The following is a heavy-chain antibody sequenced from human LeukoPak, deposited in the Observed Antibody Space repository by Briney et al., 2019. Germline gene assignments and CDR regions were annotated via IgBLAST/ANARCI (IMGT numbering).Heavy chain of an antibody. CDR2: ITDSGFST. CDR1: GFTFNSYA. CDR3: AKGSRGSYDY. J-gene: IGHJ4*02. D-gene: IGHD1-26*01. V-gene: IGHV3-23*01. Sequence: GGSLRLSCAASGFTFNSYAMAWVRQAPEKGLEWVSSITDSGFSTYYADSVKGRFTISRDNSENTLYLQMNSLRAEDTAAYYCAKGSRGSYDYWGQGTLVTVPS.